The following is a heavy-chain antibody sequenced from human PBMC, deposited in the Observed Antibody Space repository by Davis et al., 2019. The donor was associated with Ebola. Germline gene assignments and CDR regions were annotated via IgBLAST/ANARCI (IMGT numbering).Heavy chain of an antibody. CDR1: GFTFSNAW. CDR2: IKSKTDGGTT. J-gene: IGHJ6*02. D-gene: IGHD4/OR15-4a*01. Sequence: GESLKISCAASGFTFSNAWMSWVRQAPGKGLEWIGRIKSKTDGGTTDYAAPVKGRFTISRDDSKNTLYLQMNSLKTEDTAVYYCARVLVLPKGYYYGMDVWGQGTTVTVSS. CDR3: ARVLVLPKGYYYGMDV. V-gene: IGHV3-15*01.